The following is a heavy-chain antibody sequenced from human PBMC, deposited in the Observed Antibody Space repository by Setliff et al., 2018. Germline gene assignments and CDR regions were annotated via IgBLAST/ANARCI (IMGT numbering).Heavy chain of an antibody. V-gene: IGHV3-30*01. CDR1: GFIFSNYA. J-gene: IGHJ6*03. D-gene: IGHD3-3*01. CDR2: TSYDGINK. CDR3: ARDFRGGLLAATHNYNFWSGVKDV. Sequence: PGGSLRLSCAASGFIFSNYAMHWVRQAPGKGLEWVAVTSYDGINKYYADSVKGRFTISRDNSKNTLNLQMNTLRTEDTAVYYCARDFRGGLLAATHNYNFWSGVKDVWGKGTTVTVS.